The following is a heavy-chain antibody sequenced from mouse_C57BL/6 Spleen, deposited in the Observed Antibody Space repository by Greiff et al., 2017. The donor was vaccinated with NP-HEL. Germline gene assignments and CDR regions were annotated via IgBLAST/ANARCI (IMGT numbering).Heavy chain of an antibody. D-gene: IGHD2-4*01. J-gene: IGHJ3*01. CDR1: GYAFSSSW. V-gene: IGHV1-82*01. CDR3: AVDYDWFAY. CDR2: IYPGDGDT. Sequence: QVQLQQSGPGLVKPGASLKISCKASGYAFSSSWMNWVKQRPGKGLEWIGRIYPGDGDTNYNGKFTGQATLTADKSSSTAYMQLSSLTSEDSAVYFCAVDYDWFAYWGQGTLVTVSA.